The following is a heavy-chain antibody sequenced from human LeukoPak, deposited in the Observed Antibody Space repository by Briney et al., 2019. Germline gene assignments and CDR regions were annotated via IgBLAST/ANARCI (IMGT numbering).Heavy chain of an antibody. CDR3: ARGRRKPDYYDSSDRPDAFDI. D-gene: IGHD3-22*01. V-gene: IGHV1-2*06. Sequence: ASVMVSCKASGYTFTAYYLHWVRQAPGQGLEWMGRINPNSGGTNYAQKFQGRVTMTGDTSISTAYMELSRLRSDDTAVYYCARGRRKPDYYDSSDRPDAFDIWGQGTMVTVSS. CDR2: INPNSGGT. CDR1: GYTFTAYY. J-gene: IGHJ3*02.